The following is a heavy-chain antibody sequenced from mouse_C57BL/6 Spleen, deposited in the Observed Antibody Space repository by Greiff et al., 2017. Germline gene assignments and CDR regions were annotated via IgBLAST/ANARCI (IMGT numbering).Heavy chain of an antibody. CDR3: ARQGYYGSSHYFDY. CDR1: GFTFSSYG. J-gene: IGHJ2*01. D-gene: IGHD1-1*01. V-gene: IGHV5-6*01. Sequence: EVNVVESGGDLVKPGGSLKLSCAASGFTFSSYGMSWVRQTPDKRLEWVATISSGGSYTYYPDSVKGRVTISRDNAKNTLYLQMSSLKSEDTAMYYCARQGYYGSSHYFDYWGQGTTLTVSS. CDR2: ISSGGSYT.